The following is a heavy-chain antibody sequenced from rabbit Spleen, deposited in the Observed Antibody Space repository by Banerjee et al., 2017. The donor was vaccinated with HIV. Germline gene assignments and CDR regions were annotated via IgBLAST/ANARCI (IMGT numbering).Heavy chain of an antibody. D-gene: IGHD6-1*01. Sequence: QQLVESGGGLVKPGASLTLTCTASGFSFSSSYDMCWVRQAPGKGLEWIGCIYTGNGNTHYASWAKGRFTISKTSSTTVTLQMTSLTAADTATYFCARDAGGYAYIDGYFNLWGPGTLVTVS. CDR1: GFSFSSSYD. CDR2: IYTGNGNT. CDR3: ARDAGGYAYIDGYFNL. J-gene: IGHJ4*01. V-gene: IGHV1S40*01.